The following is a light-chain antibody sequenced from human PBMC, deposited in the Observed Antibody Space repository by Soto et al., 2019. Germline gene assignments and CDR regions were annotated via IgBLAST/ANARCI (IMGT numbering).Light chain of an antibody. V-gene: IGLV2-8*01. J-gene: IGLJ2*01. CDR2: EVT. CDR3: SSFAGGGNPVL. Sequence: QSALTQPPSASGSLGQSVTISCTGTSSDVGGYNYVSWHQQHPGKAPKLMIYEVTEWPSGVPDRFSGSKSGNTASLTVSGLQAEDEADYYCSSFAGGGNPVLFGGGTKLTVL. CDR1: SSDVGGYNY.